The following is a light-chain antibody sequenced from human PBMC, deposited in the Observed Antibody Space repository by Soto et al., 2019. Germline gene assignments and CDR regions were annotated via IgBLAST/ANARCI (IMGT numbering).Light chain of an antibody. Sequence: SYELTQPPSVSVSPGQTASITCSGDKLGDKYACWYQQKPGQSPVVVIYQDSKRPSGIPERLSGSKSGNTATLTISGTQAMDEAVYYCQAWDSSTVVFGGGTKLTVL. CDR1: KLGDKY. CDR2: QDS. CDR3: QAWDSSTVV. V-gene: IGLV3-1*01. J-gene: IGLJ2*01.